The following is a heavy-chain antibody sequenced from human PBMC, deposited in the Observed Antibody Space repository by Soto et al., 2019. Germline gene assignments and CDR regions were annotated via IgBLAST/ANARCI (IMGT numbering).Heavy chain of an antibody. Sequence: SETLSLTCTVSGGSISSYYWSWIRQPPGKGLEWIGYIYYSGSTNYNPSLKSRVTISVDTSKNQFSLKLSSVTAADTAVYYCARGVEDDYVWGSYLNPYYYYGMDVWGQGTTVTVSS. CDR2: IYYSGST. V-gene: IGHV4-59*01. CDR1: GGSISSYY. D-gene: IGHD3-16*02. J-gene: IGHJ6*02. CDR3: ARGVEDDYVWGSYLNPYYYYGMDV.